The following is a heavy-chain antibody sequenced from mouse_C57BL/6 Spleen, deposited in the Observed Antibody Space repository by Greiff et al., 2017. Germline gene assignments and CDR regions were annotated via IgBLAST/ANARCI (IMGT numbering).Heavy chain of an antibody. J-gene: IGHJ2*01. CDR3: SIITTVVATDYDY. V-gene: IGHV1-82*01. CDR2: LFPGDGDT. CDR1: GYAFSSSW. D-gene: IGHD1-1*01. Sequence: VQLQQSGPELVKPGASVKISCKATGYAFSSSWMNWVKQRPGKGLEWIGRLFPGDGDTNYNGKFKGKATLTADETSSTAYMQLSSLTSEDSSVYFCSIITTVVATDYDYWGQGTTLTVSS.